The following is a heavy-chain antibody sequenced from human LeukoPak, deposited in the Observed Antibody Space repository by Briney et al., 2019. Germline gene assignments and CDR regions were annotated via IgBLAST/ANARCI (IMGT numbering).Heavy chain of an antibody. D-gene: IGHD5-18*01. CDR3: ASTRGYSYGFGDAFDI. CDR1: GGSISSSSYY. CDR2: IYYSGST. J-gene: IGHJ3*02. Sequence: PSETLSLTCTVSGGSISSSSYYWGWIRQPPGKGLEWIGSIYYSGSTYYNPSLKSRVTISVDTSKNQFSLKLSSVTAADTAVYYCASTRGYSYGFGDAFDIWGQGTMVTVSS. V-gene: IGHV4-39*01.